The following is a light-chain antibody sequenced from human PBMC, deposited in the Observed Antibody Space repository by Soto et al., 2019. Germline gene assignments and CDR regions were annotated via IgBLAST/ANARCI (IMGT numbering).Light chain of an antibody. CDR3: FSFTTTSTRV. CDR2: EVN. Sequence: QSALTQPASVSGSPGQSITISCTGTSSDIGAYDYVSWFQQHPGKAPKLMISEVNNRPSGVSNRFSGSKSGNTAYLTISGLQVEDEADYFCFSFTTTSTRVFGTGTKLTVL. J-gene: IGLJ1*01. V-gene: IGLV2-14*01. CDR1: SSDIGAYDY.